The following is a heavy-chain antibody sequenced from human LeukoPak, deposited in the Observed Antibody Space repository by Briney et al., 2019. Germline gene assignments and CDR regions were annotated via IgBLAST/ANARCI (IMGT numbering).Heavy chain of an antibody. V-gene: IGHV4-30-2*01. D-gene: IGHD3-22*01. Sequence: SETLSLTCTVSGGSISSGGYYWSWIRQPPGKGLEWIGYIYHSGSTYYNPSLKSRVTISVDRSKNQFSLKLSSVTAADTAVYYCARVAIPYDISPYYDGYMDVWGKGTTVTVSS. CDR2: IYHSGST. CDR1: GGSISSGGYY. J-gene: IGHJ6*03. CDR3: ARVAIPYDISPYYDGYMDV.